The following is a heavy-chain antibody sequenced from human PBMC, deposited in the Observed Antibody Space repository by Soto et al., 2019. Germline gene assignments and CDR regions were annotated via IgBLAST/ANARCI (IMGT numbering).Heavy chain of an antibody. CDR3: ARHSAQMGSFDY. D-gene: IGHD1-26*01. J-gene: IGHJ4*02. CDR2: IYYSENT. Sequence: TLSLTCTVSGVSISSGDYYWSWIRQTPGKGLEWIGYIYYSENTYYNPSLKSRFAISGDTSKNQFSLRLSSVTAADTAVYYCARHSAQMGSFDYWGQGTLVTVSS. V-gene: IGHV4-30-4*01. CDR1: GVSISSGDYY.